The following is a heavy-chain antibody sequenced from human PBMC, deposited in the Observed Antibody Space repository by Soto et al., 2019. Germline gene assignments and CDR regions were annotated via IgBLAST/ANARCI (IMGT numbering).Heavy chain of an antibody. CDR3: AKAQYSSGWYGMDV. D-gene: IGHD6-19*01. CDR2: ISWDGGST. V-gene: IGHV3-43*01. CDR1: GFTFDDYT. Sequence: PGGSLRLSCAASGFTFDDYTMHWVRQAPGKGLEWVSLISWDGGSTYYADSVKGRFTISRDNSKNSLYLQMNSLRTEDTALYYCAKAQYSSGWYGMDVWGQGTTVTVSS. J-gene: IGHJ6*02.